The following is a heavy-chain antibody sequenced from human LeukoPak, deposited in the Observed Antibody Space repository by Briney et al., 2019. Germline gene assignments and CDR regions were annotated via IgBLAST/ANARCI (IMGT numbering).Heavy chain of an antibody. Sequence: GGSLRLSCAASGFTVSSNYMSWVRQAPGKGLEWVSVIYSGGSTYYADSVKGRFTISRDNSKNTLYLQMNSLRAEDTAVYYCAREEDYGDYFYWGQGTLVTVSS. D-gene: IGHD4-17*01. CDR2: IYSGGST. CDR1: GFTVSSNY. J-gene: IGHJ4*02. CDR3: AREEDYGDYFY. V-gene: IGHV3-53*01.